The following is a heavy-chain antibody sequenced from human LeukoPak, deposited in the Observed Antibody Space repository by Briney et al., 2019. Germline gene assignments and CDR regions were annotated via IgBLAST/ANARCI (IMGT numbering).Heavy chain of an antibody. CDR3: TRRDGDPSY. CDR2: IRSKANSYAT. CDR1: GFTFSGSA. J-gene: IGHJ4*02. V-gene: IGHV3-73*01. D-gene: IGHD4-17*01. Sequence: GGSLRLFCAASGFTFSGSAMHWVCRASGKGLEWVGRIRSKANSYATAYAASVKGRFTISRDDSKNTAYLQMNSLKTEDTAVYYCTRRDGDPSYWGQGTLVTVSS.